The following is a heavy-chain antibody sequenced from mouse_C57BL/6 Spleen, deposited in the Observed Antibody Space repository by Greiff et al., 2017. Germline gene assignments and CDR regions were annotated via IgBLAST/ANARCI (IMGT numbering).Heavy chain of an antibody. V-gene: IGHV1-52*01. CDR1: GYTFTSYW. CDR2: IDPSDSVT. J-gene: IGHJ4*01. D-gene: IGHD4-1*01. Sequence: QVHVKQSGAELVRPGSSVKLSCKASGYTFTSYWMHWVKQRPIQGLEWIGNIDPSDSVTHYNQKFKDKATLTVDKSSSTAYMQLSSLTSEDSAVYYCARKTGNAMDYWGQGTSVTVSS. CDR3: ARKTGNAMDY.